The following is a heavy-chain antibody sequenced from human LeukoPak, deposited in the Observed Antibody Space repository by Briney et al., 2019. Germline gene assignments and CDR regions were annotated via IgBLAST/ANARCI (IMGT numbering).Heavy chain of an antibody. CDR2: VSLEGVR. J-gene: IGHJ4*02. V-gene: IGHV4-4*02. CDR3: SRENGAFSPFGY. Sequence: GTLSLTCGVSGGSITTTNRWSWVRQFPGQGLQWIGEVSLEGVRNYNPSLTSRVTMSLDRAKNLLSLNLNSVTAADTAVYYCSRENGAFSPFGYWGQGILVTV. D-gene: IGHD2-8*01. CDR1: GGSITTTNR.